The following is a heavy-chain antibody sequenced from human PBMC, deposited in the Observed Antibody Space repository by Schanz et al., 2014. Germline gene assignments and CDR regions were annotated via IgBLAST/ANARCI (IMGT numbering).Heavy chain of an antibody. CDR2: INSVGSNT. D-gene: IGHD3-10*01. Sequence: EVQLVQSGGGLVQPGGSLRLSCAASGFTFSSHWMHWVRQDPGMGLVWVARINSVGSNTDYADSVTGRFTISRDNAKNTLYLQMNTLRAEDTAVYYCAKGRFGELSAFDIWGQGTMXTVSS. CDR3: AKGRFGELSAFDI. V-gene: IGHV3-74*01. J-gene: IGHJ3*02. CDR1: GFTFSSHW.